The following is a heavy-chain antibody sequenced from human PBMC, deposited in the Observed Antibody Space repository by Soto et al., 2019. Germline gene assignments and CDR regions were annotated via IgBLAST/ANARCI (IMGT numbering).Heavy chain of an antibody. V-gene: IGHV1-69*13. J-gene: IGHJ6*02. CDR1: GGTFSSYA. Sequence: SVKVSCKASGGTFSSYAISWVRQAPGQGLEWMGGIIPIFGTANYAQKFQGRVTITADESTSTAYMELSSLRSEDTAVYYCARGGYCSSTSCPPQDYYYYGMDVWGQGATVTVSS. D-gene: IGHD2-2*01. CDR3: ARGGYCSSTSCPPQDYYYYGMDV. CDR2: IIPIFGTA.